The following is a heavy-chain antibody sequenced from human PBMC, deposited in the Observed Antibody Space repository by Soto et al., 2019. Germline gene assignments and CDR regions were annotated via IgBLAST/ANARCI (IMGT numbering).Heavy chain of an antibody. CDR3: ARAHPSCYGVDYYYGMDV. V-gene: IGHV3-11*01. CDR2: ISGSGSTI. CDR1: GFTFSDYY. D-gene: IGHD2-2*01. J-gene: IGHJ6*02. Sequence: GGSLRLSCAASGFTFSDYYMNWIRQAPGKGLEWVSCISGSGSTIYYADSVKGRFTISRDNAKNSLYLQMNSLRAEDTAVYYCARAHPSCYGVDYYYGMDVWGQGTAVTVSS.